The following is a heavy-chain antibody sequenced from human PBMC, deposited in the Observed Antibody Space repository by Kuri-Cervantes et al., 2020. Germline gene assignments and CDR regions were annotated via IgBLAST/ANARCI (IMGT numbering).Heavy chain of an antibody. Sequence: GGSLRLSCAASGFTFSKYGMHWVRQAPGKGLEWVAVISNDGNNKFYADSVKGRFTISRGNSKNTLYLQVNSLTAEDTAVYYCARGIAVAGLFFLNWGQGTLVTVSS. D-gene: IGHD6-19*01. CDR2: ISNDGNNK. J-gene: IGHJ4*02. CDR1: GFTFSKYG. V-gene: IGHV3-30*03. CDR3: ARGIAVAGLFFLN.